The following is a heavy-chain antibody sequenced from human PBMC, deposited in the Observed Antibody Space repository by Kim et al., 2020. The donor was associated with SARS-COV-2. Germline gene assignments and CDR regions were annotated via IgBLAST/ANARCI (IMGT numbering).Heavy chain of an antibody. D-gene: IGHD4-17*01. CDR2: SI. Sequence: SIGYADSVKGRFTISRDNAKNSLYLQMNSLRAEDTALYYCAKDSDYSFDYWGQGTLVTVSS. V-gene: IGHV3-9*01. J-gene: IGHJ4*02. CDR3: AKDSDYSFDY.